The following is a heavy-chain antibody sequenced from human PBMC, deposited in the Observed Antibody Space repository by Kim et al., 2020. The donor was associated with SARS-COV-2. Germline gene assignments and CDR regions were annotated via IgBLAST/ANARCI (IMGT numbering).Heavy chain of an antibody. CDR3: ASAYYYDSSGYFGY. Sequence: AESVKGRSTISRHHAKNSLYLQMNSLRAEDTAVYYCASAYYYDSSGYFGYWGQGTLVTVSS. J-gene: IGHJ4*02. D-gene: IGHD3-22*01. V-gene: IGHV3-21*01.